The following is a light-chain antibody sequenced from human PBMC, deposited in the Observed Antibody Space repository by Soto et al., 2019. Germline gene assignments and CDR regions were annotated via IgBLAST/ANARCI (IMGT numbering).Light chain of an antibody. V-gene: IGLV2-14*03. Sequence: QSALTQPASVSGSPGQSITISCTGTNSDVGAYNHVSWYQQHPGKAPKLMIYDVTNRPSGVSNRFSGSKSGYTASLTISGLQAEDEADYYCSSSTTSSTYVFGTGTKLTVL. CDR2: DVT. CDR3: SSSTTSSTYV. J-gene: IGLJ1*01. CDR1: NSDVGAYNH.